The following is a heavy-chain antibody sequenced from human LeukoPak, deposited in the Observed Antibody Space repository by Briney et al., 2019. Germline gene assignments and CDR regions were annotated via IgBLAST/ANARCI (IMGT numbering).Heavy chain of an antibody. CDR3: AKDARRDFWSGGTLDY. Sequence: GRSLRLSCAASGFTFSSYAMHWVRQAPGKGLEWVAVISYDGSNKYYADSVKGRFTISRDNSKNTLYLQMNSLRAEDTAVYYCAKDARRDFWSGGTLDYWGQGTLVTVSS. V-gene: IGHV3-30*04. CDR1: GFTFSSYA. CDR2: ISYDGSNK. J-gene: IGHJ4*02. D-gene: IGHD3-3*01.